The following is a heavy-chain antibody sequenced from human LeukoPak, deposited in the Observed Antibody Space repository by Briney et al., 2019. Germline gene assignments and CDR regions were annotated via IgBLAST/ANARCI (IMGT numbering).Heavy chain of an antibody. J-gene: IGHJ4*02. CDR3: ARGLRSDY. Sequence: ASVKVFCKASGYIFSNYDINWVRQAPGHGLEWMGWMNPNSGRRVYAQKFQGRVTMTRNSSINTAYMELTSLRSDDRAVYYCARGLRSDYWGQGTLVTVSS. CDR1: GYIFSNYD. V-gene: IGHV1-8*01. CDR2: MNPNSGRR. D-gene: IGHD3-16*02.